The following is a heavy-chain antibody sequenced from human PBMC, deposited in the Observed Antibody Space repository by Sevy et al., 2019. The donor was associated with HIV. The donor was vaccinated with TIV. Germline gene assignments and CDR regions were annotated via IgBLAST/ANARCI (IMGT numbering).Heavy chain of an antibody. CDR3: ARDMAYGSGSIVYDY. J-gene: IGHJ4*02. V-gene: IGHV3-21*01. D-gene: IGHD3-10*01. CDR1: GFVFSSYT. CDR2: ISSSRRYI. Sequence: GGSLRLSCAASGFVFSSYTMNWVRQSPGQGLEWVSSISSSRRYIFYADSVKGRFTISRDNARNSLYLQMNSLRAEDTAVYYCARDMAYGSGSIVYDYWGQGTLVTVSS.